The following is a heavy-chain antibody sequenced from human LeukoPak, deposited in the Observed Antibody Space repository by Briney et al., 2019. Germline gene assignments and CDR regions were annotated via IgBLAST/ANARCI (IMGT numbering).Heavy chain of an antibody. V-gene: IGHV3-23*01. Sequence: PGGSLRLSCAASGFTFSSYAMSWVRQAPGKGLEWVSAISGSGGSTYYADSVKGRFTISRDNSKNTLYLQMNSLRAEDTAVYYCAKDTAGYYDFWSGYFRPGYYYYYYMDVWGKGTTVTVSS. CDR3: AKDTAGYYDFWSGYFRPGYYYYYYMDV. D-gene: IGHD3-3*01. CDR2: ISGSGGST. CDR1: GFTFSSYA. J-gene: IGHJ6*03.